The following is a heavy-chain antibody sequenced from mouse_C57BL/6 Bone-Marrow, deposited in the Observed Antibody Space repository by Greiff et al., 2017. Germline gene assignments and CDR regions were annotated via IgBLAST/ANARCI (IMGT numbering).Heavy chain of an antibody. J-gene: IGHJ3*01. Sequence: EVQLVESGPGLVKPSQSLSLTCSVTGYSITSGYYWNWIRQFPGNKLEWMGYISYDGSNNYNPSLKNRISITRDTSKNQFFLKLNSVTTEDTATYCCASNYYAAYWGQGTLVTVSA. CDR1: GYSITSGYY. CDR3: ASNYYAAY. CDR2: ISYDGSN. V-gene: IGHV3-6*01. D-gene: IGHD1-1*01.